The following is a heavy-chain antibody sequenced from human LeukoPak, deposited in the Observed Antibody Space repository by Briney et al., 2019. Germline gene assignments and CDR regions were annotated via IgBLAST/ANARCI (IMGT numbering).Heavy chain of an antibody. Sequence: GESLKISCKGSGYTFTSYWISWVRQMPGKGLEWMAKIDPSDSYTSYSPSSQGHVTISADKSISAAFLQWSSLTASDTAMYYCARHSHYDFWSGYLDYWGQGTLVTVSS. CDR3: ARHSHYDFWSGYLDY. J-gene: IGHJ4*02. CDR1: GYTFTSYW. V-gene: IGHV5-10-1*01. CDR2: IDPSDSYT. D-gene: IGHD3-3*01.